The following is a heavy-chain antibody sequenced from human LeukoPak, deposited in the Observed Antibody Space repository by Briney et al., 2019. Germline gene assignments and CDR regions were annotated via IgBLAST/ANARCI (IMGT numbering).Heavy chain of an antibody. D-gene: IGHD6-13*01. V-gene: IGHV4-39*01. J-gene: IGHJ5*02. CDR2: IYYSGST. CDR1: GGSISSSSYY. Sequence: SETLSLTCTVSGGSISSSSYYWGWIRQPPGKGLEWIGSIYYSGSTYYNPSLKSRVTISVDTSKNQFSLKLSSVTAADTAVYYCARQGEAAAEFDPWGQGTLVTVSS. CDR3: ARQGEAAAEFDP.